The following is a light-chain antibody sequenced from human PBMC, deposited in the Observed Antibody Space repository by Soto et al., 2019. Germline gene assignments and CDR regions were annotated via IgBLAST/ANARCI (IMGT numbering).Light chain of an antibody. V-gene: IGLV2-14*03. CDR2: DVS. CDR1: SSDVGGYDY. Sequence: QSALTQPASVSGSPGQSISISCTGTSSDVGGYDYVSWYQQHPDKAPKLMIYDVSHRPSGVSTRFSGSKSGNTASLTISGLQAEDEADYYCSSYTGSSNSFVFGTGIKLTVL. J-gene: IGLJ1*01. CDR3: SSYTGSSNSFV.